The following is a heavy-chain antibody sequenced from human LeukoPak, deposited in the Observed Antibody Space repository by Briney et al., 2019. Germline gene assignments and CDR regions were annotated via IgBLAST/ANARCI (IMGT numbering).Heavy chain of an antibody. D-gene: IGHD1-26*01. V-gene: IGHV1-69*01. CDR1: GGTFSSYA. CDR2: IIPIFGTA. CDR3: ARNTGSYSPEDY. Sequence: SVKVSCKASGGTFSSYAISWVRQAPGQGLEWMGGIIPIFGTANYAQKFQGRVTITADESTSTAYMELSSLRSEDTAVYYCARNTGSYSPEDYWGQGTLVTVSS. J-gene: IGHJ4*02.